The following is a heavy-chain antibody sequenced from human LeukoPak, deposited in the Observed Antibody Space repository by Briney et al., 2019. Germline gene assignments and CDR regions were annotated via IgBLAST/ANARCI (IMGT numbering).Heavy chain of an antibody. Sequence: SHTLSLTCTVSGGSISRYDWSWIRQPPAKGLEWIGYIYTSGNTNYSPTLKSRVTISVDTSKNQFSLKLSSVPAAGTAVYYCATSYNWNYRHYYYYMDVWGKGTTVTVSS. V-gene: IGHV4-4*09. CDR2: IYTSGNT. CDR3: ATSYNWNYRHYYYYMDV. CDR1: GGSISRYD. J-gene: IGHJ6*03. D-gene: IGHD1-7*01.